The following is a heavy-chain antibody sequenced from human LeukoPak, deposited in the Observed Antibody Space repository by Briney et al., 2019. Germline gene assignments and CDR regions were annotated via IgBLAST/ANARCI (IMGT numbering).Heavy chain of an antibody. CDR2: VNPGDSDT. V-gene: IGHV5-51*01. CDR3: ARQGVRGGYNWFDP. CDR1: GYSFTNYW. Sequence: GESLKISCQGFGYSFTNYWIGWVRQKPGKGLEWVGIVNPGDSDTRYSPSFQGQVTISADKSISTAYLQWSSLKASDTAMYYCARQGVRGGYNWFDPWGQGTLVTVSS. D-gene: IGHD5-12*01. J-gene: IGHJ5*02.